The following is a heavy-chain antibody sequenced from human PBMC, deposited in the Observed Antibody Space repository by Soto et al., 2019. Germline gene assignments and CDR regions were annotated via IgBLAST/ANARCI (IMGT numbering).Heavy chain of an antibody. J-gene: IGHJ4*02. CDR3: ARGQEGIVATH. CDR1: GGSLTGYY. Sequence: QVQLQQWGAGLLKPSETLSLTCTVNGGSLTGYYWSWIRQPPGKGLEWIGEVKDGGSTNYSPSLRGRVSIPADTSKNHFSLRLNSVTAADTAVYFRARGQEGIVATHWDQGALVTVSS. CDR2: VKDGGST. V-gene: IGHV4-34*01. D-gene: IGHD5-12*01.